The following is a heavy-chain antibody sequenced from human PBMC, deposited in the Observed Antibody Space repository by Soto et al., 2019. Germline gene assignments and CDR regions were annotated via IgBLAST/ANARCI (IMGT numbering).Heavy chain of an antibody. CDR1: GGSISSSNW. V-gene: IGHV4-4*02. Sequence: QVQLQESGPGLVKPSGTLSLTCAVSGGSISSSNWWSWVRQPPGKGLEWIGEIYHSGSTNYNPSLKGRATTAVDRSKNQFSLRLSAVTAADTALYYCARMLTGDTVGKWYFDLWGRGTLVTVSS. D-gene: IGHD7-27*01. J-gene: IGHJ2*01. CDR3: ARMLTGDTVGKWYFDL. CDR2: IYHSGST.